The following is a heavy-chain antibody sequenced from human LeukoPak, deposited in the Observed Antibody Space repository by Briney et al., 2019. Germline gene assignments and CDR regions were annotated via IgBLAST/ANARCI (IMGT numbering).Heavy chain of an antibody. CDR1: GFTFSGYW. V-gene: IGHV3-74*01. CDR2: MSSDSTRS. J-gene: IGHJ4*02. CDR3: AKQLGYCSDGSCYFPY. D-gene: IGHD2-15*01. Sequence: SGGSLRLSCEASGFTFSGYWMHWVRQAPGKGLVWVSRMSSDSTRSSHADSVQGRFTISRDNSKSTLCLQMNSLRAEDTAVYYCAKQLGYCSDGSCYFPYWGQGTLVTVSS.